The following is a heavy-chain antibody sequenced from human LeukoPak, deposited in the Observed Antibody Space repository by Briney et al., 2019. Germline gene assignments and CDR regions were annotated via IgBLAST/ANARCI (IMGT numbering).Heavy chain of an antibody. CDR2: IYVTGT. CDR1: GGSIGTYY. CDR3: ARNIVVVPAAIPYYYYGMDV. D-gene: IGHD2-2*01. Sequence: SETLSLTCTVSGGSIGTYYWSWIRQSPGKGLEWIGYIYVTGTRYNPYLQSRVTISVDTSRNQFFLKMSSVTAADTAVYYWARNIVVVPAAIPYYYYGMDVWGQGTTVTVSS. J-gene: IGHJ6*02. V-gene: IGHV4-4*09.